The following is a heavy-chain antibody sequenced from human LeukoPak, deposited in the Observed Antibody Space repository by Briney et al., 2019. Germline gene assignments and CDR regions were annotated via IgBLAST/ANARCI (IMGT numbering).Heavy chain of an antibody. CDR1: GYTFNNYY. V-gene: IGHV1-46*02. D-gene: IGHD6-19*01. CDR2: INPSGGGT. Sequence: ASVKVSCKASGYTFNNYYMYWVRQAPGQGLESMGMINPSGGGTSYAQKFQGRVTMTRDTSTRTVYMEVSSLKPEVTAVYYCARQGAYSSAIGMGYWGQGTLVTVSS. CDR3: ARQGAYSSAIGMGY. J-gene: IGHJ4*02.